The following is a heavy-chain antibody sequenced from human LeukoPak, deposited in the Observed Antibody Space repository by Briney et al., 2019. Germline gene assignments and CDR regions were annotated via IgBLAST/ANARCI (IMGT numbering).Heavy chain of an antibody. J-gene: IGHJ4*02. CDR1: GFTFSSYA. CDR3: ARDNY. V-gene: IGHV3-53*01. Sequence: GGSLRLSCAASGFTFSSYAMSWVRQAPGKGLEWVSVICSGGSTYYADSVKGRFTISRDNSKNTLYLQMNSLRAEDTAVYYCARDNYWGQGTLVTVSS. CDR2: ICSGGST.